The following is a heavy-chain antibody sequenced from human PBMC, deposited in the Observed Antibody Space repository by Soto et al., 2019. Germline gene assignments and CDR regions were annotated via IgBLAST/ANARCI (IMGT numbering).Heavy chain of an antibody. D-gene: IGHD1-26*01. J-gene: IGHJ3*02. V-gene: IGHV3-23*01. CDR1: GFTFSSYA. CDR2: ISSSGGTT. Sequence: GGSLRLSCAASGFTFSSYAMSWVRQAPGKGLEWVSDISSSGGTTYYADSVKGRFTISRDNSKNTLYLQMNSLRAEDTAVYYCAPSKGGRIVGDSHDAFAISAQRT. CDR3: APSKGGRIVGDSHDAFAI.